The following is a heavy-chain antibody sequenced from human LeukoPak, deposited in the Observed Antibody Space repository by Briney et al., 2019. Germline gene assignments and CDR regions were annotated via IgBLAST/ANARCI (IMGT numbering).Heavy chain of an antibody. CDR1: GFTFSSYA. J-gene: IGHJ4*02. CDR2: ISGISNNI. V-gene: IGHV3-48*04. D-gene: IGHD1-14*01. Sequence: GGSLRLSCAASGFTFSSYAMSWVRQAPGKGLEWVSHISGISNNIYYADSVKGRFTISRDNAKNSLYLQMNSLRVEDTAVYYCARTLNSGTKDYWGQGTLVTVSS. CDR3: ARTLNSGTKDY.